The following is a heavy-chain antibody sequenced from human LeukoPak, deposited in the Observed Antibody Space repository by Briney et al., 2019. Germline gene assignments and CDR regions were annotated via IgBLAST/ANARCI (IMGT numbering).Heavy chain of an antibody. CDR1: GFTFSNYA. J-gene: IGHJ4*02. V-gene: IGHV3-23*01. D-gene: IGHD1-1*01. CDR2: ISSSGDAT. CDR3: AKAPPYKHYFDH. Sequence: PGGSLRLSCAGSGFTFSNYAMTWVRQAPGKGLEWVSTISSSGDATYSADSVKGRFSISRDNSKNTLYLQMNNLRADDTAVYYCAKAPPYKHYFDHWGQGILVTVSS.